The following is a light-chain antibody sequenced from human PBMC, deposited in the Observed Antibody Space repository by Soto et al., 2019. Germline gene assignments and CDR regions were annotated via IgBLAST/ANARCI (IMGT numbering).Light chain of an antibody. Sequence: QSALTQPPSASGSPGQSVTISCTGTSSDVGGYNYVSWYQQHPGKAPKLMIYEVSKRPSGVPDRFSGSKSANTASLTVSGLHAENEADYYCSSYAGSNNYVFGTGTKLTVL. CDR2: EVS. J-gene: IGLJ1*01. V-gene: IGLV2-8*01. CDR1: SSDVGGYNY. CDR3: SSYAGSNNYV.